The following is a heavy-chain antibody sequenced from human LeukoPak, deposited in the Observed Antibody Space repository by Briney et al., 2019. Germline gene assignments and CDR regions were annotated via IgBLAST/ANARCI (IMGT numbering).Heavy chain of an antibody. D-gene: IGHD6-13*01. V-gene: IGHV3-72*01. CDR1: GFTFSDHY. Sequence: GGSLRLSCAASGFTFSDHYMDWVRQAPGKGLEWVARSRNKGNSYSTEYAASVRGRFTISRDDSRNSLLLQMNSLETEDTAVYYCARGFITAAGPSFYSDYWGQGTLVTVSS. CDR2: SRNKGNSYST. CDR3: ARGFITAAGPSFYSDY. J-gene: IGHJ4*02.